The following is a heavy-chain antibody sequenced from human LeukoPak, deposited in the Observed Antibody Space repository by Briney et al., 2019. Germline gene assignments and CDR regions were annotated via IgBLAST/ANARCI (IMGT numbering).Heavy chain of an antibody. J-gene: IGHJ4*02. CDR3: TRRAEGGYGGY. CDR1: GLTFSGSA. Sequence: GGSLRLSCAASGLTFSGSAMHGVRHASGKGREWVGRIRSKANRYATAYAASVKHRFTISRDDTKNTAYLQMNSLKTEDTAVYYCTRRAEGGYGGYWGQGTMVTVSS. V-gene: IGHV3-73*01. CDR2: IRSKANRYAT. D-gene: IGHD5-12*01.